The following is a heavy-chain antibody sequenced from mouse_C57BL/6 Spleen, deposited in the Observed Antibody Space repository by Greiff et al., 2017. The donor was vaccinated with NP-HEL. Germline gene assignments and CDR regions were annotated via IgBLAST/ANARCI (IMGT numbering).Heavy chain of an antibody. V-gene: IGHV1-82*01. CDR3: AREGRYFDY. J-gene: IGHJ2*01. Sequence: QVQLKESGPELVKPGASAKISCKASGYAFSSSWMNWVKQRPGKGLEWIGRIYPGDGDTNYNGKFKGKATLTADKSSSTAYMQLSSLTSEDSAVYFCAREGRYFDYWGQGTTLTVSS. CDR1: GYAFSSSW. CDR2: IYPGDGDT.